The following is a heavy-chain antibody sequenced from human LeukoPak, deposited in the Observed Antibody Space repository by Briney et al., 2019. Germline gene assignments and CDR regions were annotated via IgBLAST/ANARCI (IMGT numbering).Heavy chain of an antibody. CDR3: AKDPYSGYDLSGWFDP. CDR1: GFTFSSYG. J-gene: IGHJ5*02. CDR2: IWYDGSNK. Sequence: GRSLGLSCAASGFTFSSYGMHWVRQAPGKGLEWVAVIWYDGSNKYYADSVKGRFTISRDNSKNTLYLQMNSLRAEDTAVYYCAKDPYSGYDLSGWFDPWGQGTLVTVSS. V-gene: IGHV3-33*06. D-gene: IGHD5-12*01.